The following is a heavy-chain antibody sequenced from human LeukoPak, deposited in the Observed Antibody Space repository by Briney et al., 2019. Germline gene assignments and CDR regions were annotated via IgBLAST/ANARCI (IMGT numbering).Heavy chain of an antibody. D-gene: IGHD3-9*01. CDR3: ARDHDILTGYDYYYYYMDV. Sequence: ASVKVSCKASGYTFTSYDINWVRQATGQGLEWMGWINPNSGGTNYAQKFQGRVTMTRDTSISTAYMELSRLRSDDTAVYYCARDHDILTGYDYYYYYMDVWGKGTTVTVSS. J-gene: IGHJ6*03. CDR2: INPNSGGT. CDR1: GYTFTSYD. V-gene: IGHV1-2*02.